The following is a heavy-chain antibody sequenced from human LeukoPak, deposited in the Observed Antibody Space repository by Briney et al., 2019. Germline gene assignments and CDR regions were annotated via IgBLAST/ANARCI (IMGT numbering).Heavy chain of an antibody. D-gene: IGHD4-11*01. CDR1: GFTFSSYA. Sequence: GGSLRLSCAASGFTFSSYAMSWVRQAPGKGLEWVSAISGSGGSTYYADSVKGRFTISRDNSKNTLYLQMNSLRAEDTAVYYCARGEGYSNYPYYYYGMDVWGQGTTVTVSS. V-gene: IGHV3-23*01. J-gene: IGHJ6*02. CDR3: ARGEGYSNYPYYYYGMDV. CDR2: ISGSGGST.